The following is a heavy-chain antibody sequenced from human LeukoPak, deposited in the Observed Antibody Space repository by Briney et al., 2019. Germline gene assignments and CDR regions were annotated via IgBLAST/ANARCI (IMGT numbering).Heavy chain of an antibody. CDR1: GFTFTTYW. CDR3: ARAYYDSSAYYRFDY. Sequence: PGGSLRLSCAASGFTFTTYWMHWVRQAPGKGLVWVSHINSDGSITSYADSVKGRFTISRDNAKNTLYLQMNSLRAEDTAVYYCARAYYDSSAYYRFDYWGQGTLVTVSS. D-gene: IGHD3-22*01. J-gene: IGHJ4*02. CDR2: INSDGSIT. V-gene: IGHV3-74*01.